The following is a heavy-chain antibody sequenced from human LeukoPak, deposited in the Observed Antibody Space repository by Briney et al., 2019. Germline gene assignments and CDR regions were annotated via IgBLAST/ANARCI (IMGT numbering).Heavy chain of an antibody. CDR2: ISFDGSDA. CDR1: GFTFSGFW. J-gene: IGHJ5*02. V-gene: IGHV3-74*01. Sequence: GGSLRLSCAASGFTFSGFWMHWVRQAPGKGLVWVSCISFDGSDATYADSVKGRFTISRDNAKNTLHLQMDSLTVEDTAVYYCAVSNWMDPGGQGTLVTVSS. CDR3: AVSNWMDP.